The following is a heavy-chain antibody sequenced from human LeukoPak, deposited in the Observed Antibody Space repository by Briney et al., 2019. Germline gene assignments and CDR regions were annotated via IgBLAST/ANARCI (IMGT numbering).Heavy chain of an antibody. CDR3: ARVAGSRPSGLYFQY. CDR1: GYSISSGYY. D-gene: IGHD3-10*01. CDR2: IYHSGST. Sequence: SETLSLTCTVSGYSISSGYYWGWIRQPPGKGLEWIGSIYHSGSTYYNPSLKSRVTISVDTSKNQFSLKLSSVTAADTAVYYCARVAGSRPSGLYFQYRGQGTLVTVSS. V-gene: IGHV4-38-2*02. J-gene: IGHJ1*01.